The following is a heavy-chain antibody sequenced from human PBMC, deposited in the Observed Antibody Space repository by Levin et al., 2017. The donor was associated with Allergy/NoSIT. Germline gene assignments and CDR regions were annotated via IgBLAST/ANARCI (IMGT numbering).Heavy chain of an antibody. CDR3: ARAFIAAAGTKTDSLGNGDYFDY. J-gene: IGHJ4*02. Sequence: SCAVYGGSFSGYFWSWIRQPPGKGLEWIGEINHSGSTNYNPSLKSRVTISVDTSKNQFSLKLSSVTAADTAVYYCARAFIAAAGTKTDSLGNGDYFDYWGQGTLVTVSS. D-gene: IGHD6-13*01. V-gene: IGHV4-34*01. CDR2: INHSGST. CDR1: GGSFSGYF.